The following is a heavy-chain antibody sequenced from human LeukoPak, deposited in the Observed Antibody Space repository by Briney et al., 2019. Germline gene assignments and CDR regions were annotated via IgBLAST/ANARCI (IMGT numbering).Heavy chain of an antibody. Sequence: GASVKVSCKASGYTFTGYYMHWVRQAPGQGLEWMGWINPNSGGTNYAQKFQGRVTMTRDTSISTAYMELSRLRSDDTAVYYCARGACGGGCYEDYWGQGTLVTVSS. CDR3: ARGACGGGCYEDY. V-gene: IGHV1-2*02. CDR2: INPNSGGT. CDR1: GYTFTGYY. D-gene: IGHD2-15*01. J-gene: IGHJ4*02.